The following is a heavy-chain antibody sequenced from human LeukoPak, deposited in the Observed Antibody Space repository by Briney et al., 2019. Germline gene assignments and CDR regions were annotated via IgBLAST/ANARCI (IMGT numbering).Heavy chain of an antibody. CDR2: ISYSGST. J-gene: IGHJ4*02. D-gene: IGHD5-24*01. CDR3: ASGAWATRLHS. CDR1: GGSISSNNCY. Sequence: SETLSLTCTVSGGSISSNNCYWGWIRQPPGKGLEWIGTISYSGSTWYNPSLKSRVTISAVTSSNQFSLNLKSVTAADTAVYYCASGAWATRLHSWAQGTLVIVSS. V-gene: IGHV4-39*07.